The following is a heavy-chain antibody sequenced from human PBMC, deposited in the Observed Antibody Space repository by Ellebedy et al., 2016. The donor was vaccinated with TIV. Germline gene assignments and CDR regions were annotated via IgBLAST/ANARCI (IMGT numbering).Heavy chain of an antibody. Sequence: PGGSLRLSCAASTLTSSSHAMSWVRQAPGKGLEWVSSIPESGGNTCYADSVKVRFTISRDTAKNTLYLQMNSLRAEDTAVYYCVRDRYGSGRNDAFDIWGQGTMVTVSS. V-gene: IGHV3-23*01. CDR1: TLTSSSHA. CDR2: IPESGGNT. J-gene: IGHJ3*02. CDR3: VRDRYGSGRNDAFDI. D-gene: IGHD3-10*01.